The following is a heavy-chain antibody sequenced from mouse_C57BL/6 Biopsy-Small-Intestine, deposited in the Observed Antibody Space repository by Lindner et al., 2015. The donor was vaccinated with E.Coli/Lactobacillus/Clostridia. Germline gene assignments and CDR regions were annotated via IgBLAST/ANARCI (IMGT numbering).Heavy chain of an antibody. D-gene: IGHD2-4*01. Sequence: SVKVSCKASGYTFTGFYIHWVRQAPGQGLEWMGWINPNSGGTNFPQKLQGRVTMTRDTSISTVYMELSSLRSDDTAVYYCARDPGDYYDSGSRFDPWGQGTLVTVSS. J-gene: IGHJ4*01. V-gene: IGHV1-53*01. CDR3: ARDPGDYYDSGSRFDP. CDR2: INPNSGGT. CDR1: GYTFTGFY.